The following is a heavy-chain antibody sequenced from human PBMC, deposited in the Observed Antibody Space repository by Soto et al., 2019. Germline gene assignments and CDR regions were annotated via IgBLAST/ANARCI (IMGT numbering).Heavy chain of an antibody. D-gene: IGHD1-26*01. Sequence: QVQLQESGPGLVKPSETLSLTCNVSGGSLTTYFWSWIRQPPGKGLEWIGYIFYSGTTNYNPSLKSRVTMSIDTSRNRFALKLTSLTAADSAVYHCARGRGGTYDAFDIWGQGTMVTVSS. V-gene: IGHV4-59*01. CDR2: IFYSGTT. CDR3: ARGRGGTYDAFDI. J-gene: IGHJ3*02. CDR1: GGSLTTYF.